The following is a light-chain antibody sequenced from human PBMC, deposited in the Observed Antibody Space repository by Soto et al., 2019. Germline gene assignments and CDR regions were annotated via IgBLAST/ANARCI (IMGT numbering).Light chain of an antibody. V-gene: IGKV1-39*01. J-gene: IGKJ1*01. CDR3: QQNAITPPWT. CDR1: QSVSRS. Sequence: QLTQSPSSLSASVGDRVIITCRASQSVSRSLNWYQQKAGQAPKLLIYAASTLHSGVPSRLSGSGSGTEFTLTISSLQPEDFATYYCQQNAITPPWTFGQRTKVDI. CDR2: AAS.